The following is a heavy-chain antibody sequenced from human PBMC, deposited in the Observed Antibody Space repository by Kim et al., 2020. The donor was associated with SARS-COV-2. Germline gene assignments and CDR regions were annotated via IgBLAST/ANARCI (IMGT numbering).Heavy chain of an antibody. CDR1: GFTLSSYW. CDR3: ARGRYRFGL. V-gene: IGHV3-7*04. Sequence: GGSLRLSCVASGFTLSSYWMTWVRQAPGNGLEWVTNIKEDGSEKDYVDSVRGRFTISRDNAKNSLYLQMNSLRAEDTAVYYCARGRYRFGLWGQGTLVTV. CDR2: IKEDGSEK. J-gene: IGHJ4*02. D-gene: IGHD3-9*01.